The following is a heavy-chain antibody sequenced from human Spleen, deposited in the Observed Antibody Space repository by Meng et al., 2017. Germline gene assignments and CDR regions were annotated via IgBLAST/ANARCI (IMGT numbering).Heavy chain of an antibody. CDR1: GGTFSSYA. CDR3: ARGTGGVWFDP. J-gene: IGHJ5*02. D-gene: IGHD3-16*01. Sequence: VHLGGAGAEVKKPGASVKVSCKASGGTFSSYAISWVRQAPGQGLEWMGGIIPIFGTANYAQKFQGRVKITADESTSTAYMELSSLRSEDTAVYYCARGTGGVWFDPWGQGTLVTVSS. CDR2: IIPIFGTA. V-gene: IGHV1-69*01.